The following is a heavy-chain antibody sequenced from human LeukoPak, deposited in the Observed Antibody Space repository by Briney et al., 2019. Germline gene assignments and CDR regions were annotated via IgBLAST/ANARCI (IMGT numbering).Heavy chain of an antibody. V-gene: IGHV3-7*01. CDR1: GFTFSSYW. Sequence: GGSLRLSCAASGFTFSSYWMSWVRQAPGKGLEWVANIKQDGSEKYYVDSVKGRFTISRDNAKNSLYLQMNSLRAEDTAVYYCARDADFWSAANFDYWGQGTLVTVPS. J-gene: IGHJ4*02. CDR3: ARDADFWSAANFDY. CDR2: IKQDGSEK. D-gene: IGHD3/OR15-3a*01.